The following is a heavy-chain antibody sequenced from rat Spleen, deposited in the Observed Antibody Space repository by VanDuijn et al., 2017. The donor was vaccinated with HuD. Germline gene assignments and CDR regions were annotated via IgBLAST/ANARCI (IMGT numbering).Heavy chain of an antibody. CDR3: ARLSTIAAISEVFFDY. CDR2: IIYDGSST. D-gene: IGHD1-2*01. J-gene: IGHJ2*01. CDR1: GFTFSDYY. V-gene: IGHV5-7*01. Sequence: EVQLVESGGGLVQPGRSLRLSCAASGFTFSDYYMAWVRQAPTKGLEWVATIIYDGSSTYYRDSVKGRFTISRDNAKSTLYLQMDSLRSEDTATYYCARLSTIAAISEVFFDYWGQGVMVTVSS.